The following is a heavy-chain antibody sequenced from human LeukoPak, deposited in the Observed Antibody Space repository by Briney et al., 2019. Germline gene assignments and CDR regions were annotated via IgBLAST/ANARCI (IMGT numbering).Heavy chain of an antibody. D-gene: IGHD3-10*01. CDR3: ARAAVLRGVRHFDL. J-gene: IGHJ2*01. CDR2: INHSGST. Sequence: SETLSLTCVVYGGSFSGYYWSWIRQPPGKGLEWIGGINHSGSTYYNPSLKSRVTISVDTSKNQFSLTLNSVTAADTAVYYCARAAVLRGVRHFDLWGRGTLVTVSS. V-gene: IGHV4-34*01. CDR1: GGSFSGYY.